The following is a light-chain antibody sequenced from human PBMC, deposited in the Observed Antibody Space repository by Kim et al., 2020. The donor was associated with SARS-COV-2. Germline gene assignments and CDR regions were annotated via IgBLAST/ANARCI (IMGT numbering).Light chain of an antibody. J-gene: IGKJ1*01. CDR1: HNVRINY. CDR2: GAS. CDR3: HQYGGSPWT. Sequence: EIVLTQSPGTLSLSPGERATLSCRASHNVRINYLAWNQQKPGQAPRLLIYGASNRAADIPDRFSGSGSGTDFTLTISRLEFEDFAVYYCHQYGGSPWTFGQGTKVDIK. V-gene: IGKV3-20*01.